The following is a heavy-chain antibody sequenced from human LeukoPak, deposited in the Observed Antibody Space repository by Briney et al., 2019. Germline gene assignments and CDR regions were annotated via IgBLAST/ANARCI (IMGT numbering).Heavy chain of an antibody. CDR2: IIPIFGTA. D-gene: IGHD4-17*01. CDR3: ARGATVTDFDY. J-gene: IGHJ4*02. CDR1: GGTFSSYA. V-gene: IGHV1-69*05. Sequence: VASVKVSCKASGGTFSSYAISWVRQAPGQGLEWMGGIIPIFGTANYAQKFQGRVTMTRDTSTSTVYMELSSLRSEDTAVYYCARGATVTDFDYWGQGTLVTVSS.